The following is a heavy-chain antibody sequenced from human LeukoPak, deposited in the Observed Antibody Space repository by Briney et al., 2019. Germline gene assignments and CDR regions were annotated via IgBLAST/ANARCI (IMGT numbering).Heavy chain of an antibody. CDR1: GGSISSGGYY. V-gene: IGHV4-31*03. D-gene: IGHD5-24*01. CDR3: ARGRLVMVTPWGNWFDP. CDR2: IYYSGST. J-gene: IGHJ5*02. Sequence: SQTLSLTCTVSGGSISSGGYYWSWIRQHPGKGPEWIGYIYYSGSTYYNPSLKSRVTISVDTSKNQFSLKLSSVTAADTAVYYCARGRLVMVTPWGNWFDPWGQGTLVTVSS.